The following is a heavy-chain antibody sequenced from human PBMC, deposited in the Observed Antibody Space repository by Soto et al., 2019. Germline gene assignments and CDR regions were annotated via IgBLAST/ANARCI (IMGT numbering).Heavy chain of an antibody. V-gene: IGHV3-30-3*01. D-gene: IGHD6-19*01. Sequence: QVQQVESGGGVVQPGRSLRLSCVASGFTFSSYAMHWVRQAPGKGLEWVAVISYDGSNKYYADSVKGGFTISRDNSKTLYLQMNSLRAEDTAVYYCVRDKSPYSSGWHNRHFDYWGQGTLVTVSS. CDR3: VRDKSPYSSGWHNRHFDY. CDR2: ISYDGSNK. J-gene: IGHJ4*02. CDR1: GFTFSSYA.